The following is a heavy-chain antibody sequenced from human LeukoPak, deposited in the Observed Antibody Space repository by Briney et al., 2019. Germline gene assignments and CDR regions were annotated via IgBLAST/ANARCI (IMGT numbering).Heavy chain of an antibody. V-gene: IGHV3-11*04. CDR2: ISSSGSTI. CDR3: ASERKTYYDYVWGSYEFDY. CDR1: GFTFSDYY. Sequence: GGSLRLSCAASGFTFSDYYMSWIRQAPGKGLEWVSYISSSGSTIYYADSVKGRFTISRDNAKNSLYLQMNSLRAEDTAVYYCASERKTYYDYVWGSYEFDYWGQGTLVTVSS. D-gene: IGHD3-16*01. J-gene: IGHJ4*02.